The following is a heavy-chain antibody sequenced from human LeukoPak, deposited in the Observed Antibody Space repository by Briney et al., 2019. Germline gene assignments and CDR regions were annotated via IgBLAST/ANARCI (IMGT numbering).Heavy chain of an antibody. CDR3: ARRGFYGDYVDY. CDR1: CGSISSYY. D-gene: IGHD4-17*01. Sequence: PSGTLSLTCTVSCGSISSYYWSGMRQPPGKGVEWMGYIYYSGTTSYNPSLKSRVTISIDTSNNQFSLKLSSVTAADTAVYYCARRGFYGDYVDYWGQGTLVTVSS. J-gene: IGHJ4*02. V-gene: IGHV4-59*08. CDR2: IYYSGTT.